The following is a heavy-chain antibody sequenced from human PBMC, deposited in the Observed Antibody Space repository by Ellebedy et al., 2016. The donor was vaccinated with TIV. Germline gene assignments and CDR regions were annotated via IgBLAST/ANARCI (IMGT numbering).Heavy chain of an antibody. J-gene: IGHJ5*02. Sequence: PSETLSLTCAVYGGSFSGYYWAWIRQPPGRGLEWIGEVYQSGNTNYNPSLKSRLTISMDTSKNQFSLNLRSVTAADTAVYYCARDRDGSRGEGWFDTWGQGTLVTVSS. V-gene: IGHV4-34*01. CDR3: ARDRDGSRGEGWFDT. D-gene: IGHD3-10*01. CDR1: GGSFSGYY. CDR2: VYQSGNT.